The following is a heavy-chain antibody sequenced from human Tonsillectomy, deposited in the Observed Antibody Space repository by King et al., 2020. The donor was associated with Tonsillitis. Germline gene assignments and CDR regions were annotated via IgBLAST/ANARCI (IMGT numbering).Heavy chain of an antibody. CDR1: GGSISSYY. CDR3: ARNYGDYYYYYGMDV. D-gene: IGHD4-17*01. V-gene: IGHV4-59*01. CDR2: IYYSGST. J-gene: IGHJ6*02. Sequence: QLQESGPGLVKPSETLSLTCTVSGGSISSYYWSWIRQPPGKGLEWIGYIYYSGSTNYNPSLKSRVTISVDTSKNQFYLKLSSVTAADTAVYYCARNYGDYYYYYGMDVWGQGTTVTVSS.